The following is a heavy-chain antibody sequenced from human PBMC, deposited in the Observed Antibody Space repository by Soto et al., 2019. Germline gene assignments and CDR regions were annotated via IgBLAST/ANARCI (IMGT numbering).Heavy chain of an antibody. V-gene: IGHV3-48*01. CDR2: ISSSSSTI. J-gene: IGHJ4*02. D-gene: IGHD3-22*01. CDR3: ASLGYKKGYYYDSPGGTFDY. CDR1: GFTFSSYS. Sequence: EVQLVESGGGLVQPGGSLRLSCAASGFTFSSYSMNWVRQAPGKGLEWVSYISSSSSTIYYADSVKGRFTISRDNAKNSLYLQMNSLRAEDTAVYYCASLGYKKGYYYDSPGGTFDYWGQGTLVTVSS.